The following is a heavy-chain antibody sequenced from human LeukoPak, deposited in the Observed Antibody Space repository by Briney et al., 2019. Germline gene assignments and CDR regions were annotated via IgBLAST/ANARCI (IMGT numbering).Heavy chain of an antibody. V-gene: IGHV3-9*03. D-gene: IGHD2-15*01. CDR1: GFTFDDYA. Sequence: GGSLRLSCAASGFTFDDYAMHWVRQAPGKGLEWVSGISWNSGSIGYADSEKGRFTISRDNAKNSLYPQMNSLRAEDMALYYCAKEVDDAFDIWAKGQWSPSLQ. J-gene: IGHJ3*02. CDR2: ISWNSGSI. CDR3: AKEVDDAFDI.